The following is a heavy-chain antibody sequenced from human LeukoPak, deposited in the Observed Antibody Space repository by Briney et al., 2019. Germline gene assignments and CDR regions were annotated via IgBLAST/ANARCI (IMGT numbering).Heavy chain of an antibody. V-gene: IGHV3-23*01. Sequence: GGSLRLSCAASGFTFSAYAMSWVSQAPGKGLEWVSAISGSGGSTYYADSVKGRFTISRDNSKNTLYLQMNSLRAEDTSIYFCAKALEQETVIALDSWGQGTLVTVSS. CDR3: AKALEQETVIALDS. CDR1: GFTFSAYA. J-gene: IGHJ4*02. D-gene: IGHD6-13*01. CDR2: ISGSGGST.